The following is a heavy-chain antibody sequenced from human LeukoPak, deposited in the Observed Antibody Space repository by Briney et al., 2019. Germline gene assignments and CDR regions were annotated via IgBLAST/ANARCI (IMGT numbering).Heavy chain of an antibody. Sequence: SETLSLTCAVSGASISSGGYSWSWIRQPPGKGLEWIGCIYHTGSTHYNPSLKSRVTMSVDTSKNQFSLKLSSVTAADTAVYYCAREAPPAYDSSGYYYGTQYAFDIWGQGTMVTVSS. D-gene: IGHD3-22*01. CDR2: IYHTGST. J-gene: IGHJ3*02. CDR1: GASISSGGYS. V-gene: IGHV4-30-2*01. CDR3: AREAPPAYDSSGYYYGTQYAFDI.